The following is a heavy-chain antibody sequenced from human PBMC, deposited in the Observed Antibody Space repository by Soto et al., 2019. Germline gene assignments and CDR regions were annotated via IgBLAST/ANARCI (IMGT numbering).Heavy chain of an antibody. V-gene: IGHV4-34*01. CDR2: INHSGST. CDR3: ARGGRGSGWYANYYYYYGMDV. J-gene: IGHJ6*02. Sequence: SETLSLTCAVYGGSFSGYYWSWIRQPPGKGLEWIGEINHSGSTNYNPSLKSRVTISVDTSKNKFSLKLSSVTAADTAVYYCARGGRGSGWYANYYYYYGMDVWGQGTTVT. D-gene: IGHD6-19*01. CDR1: GGSFSGYY.